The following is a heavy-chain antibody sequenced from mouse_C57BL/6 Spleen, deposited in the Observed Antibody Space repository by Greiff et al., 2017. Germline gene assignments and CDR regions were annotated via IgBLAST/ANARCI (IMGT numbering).Heavy chain of an antibody. CDR3: ARTGVAAYFDY. CDR1: GYTFTSYW. D-gene: IGHD1-1*01. Sequence: VQLQQPGAELVKPGASVTLSCKASGYTFTSYWMHWVKQRPGQGLEWIGMIHPNSGSTNYNEKFKSKATLTVDKSSSTAYMQLSSLTSEDSAVYYCARTGVAAYFDYWGQGTTLTVSS. CDR2: IHPNSGST. J-gene: IGHJ2*01. V-gene: IGHV1-64*01.